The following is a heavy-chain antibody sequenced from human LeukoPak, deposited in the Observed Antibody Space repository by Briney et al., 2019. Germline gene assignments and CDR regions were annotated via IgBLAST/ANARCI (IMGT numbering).Heavy chain of an antibody. CDR3: ARAPNYSGSGSFFSDC. CDR2: ISGYNGDT. CDR1: GYSLTSYG. J-gene: IGHJ4*02. V-gene: IGHV1-18*01. D-gene: IGHD3-10*01. Sequence: ASVKVSCKASGYSLTSYGISWVRQAPGQGLEWMGWISGYNGDTRYAQKVQDRVTVTIDTSTTTAYMESRSLRSDDTAVYYCARAPNYSGSGSFFSDCWGQGTLVIVSS.